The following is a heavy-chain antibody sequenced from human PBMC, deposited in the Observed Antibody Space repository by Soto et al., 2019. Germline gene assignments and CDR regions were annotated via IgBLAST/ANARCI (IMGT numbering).Heavy chain of an antibody. CDR1: GYSFTSYW. CDR3: ARLASWTGTTGYYYGMDV. D-gene: IGHD1-7*01. Sequence: PGESLKISCKGSGYSFTSYWIGWVRQMPGKGLEWMGIIYPGDSDTRYSPSFQGQVTISADKSISTAYLQWSSLKASDTAMYYCARLASWTGTTGYYYGMDVWGQGTTVTVSS. CDR2: IYPGDSDT. J-gene: IGHJ6*02. V-gene: IGHV5-51*01.